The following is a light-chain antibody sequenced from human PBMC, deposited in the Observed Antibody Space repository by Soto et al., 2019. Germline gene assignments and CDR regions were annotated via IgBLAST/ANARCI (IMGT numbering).Light chain of an antibody. CDR1: QDISTV. J-gene: IGKJ5*01. V-gene: IGKV1-39*01. CDR3: QQSYSTPPIT. CDR2: AAS. Sequence: DIQMTQSPSTLSASVGDRVTITCRASQDISTVLAWYQQKPGKAPKVLIYAASSLQSGVPSRFSGSGSGTDFTLTISSLQPEDFATYYCQQSYSTPPITFGQGTRLEIK.